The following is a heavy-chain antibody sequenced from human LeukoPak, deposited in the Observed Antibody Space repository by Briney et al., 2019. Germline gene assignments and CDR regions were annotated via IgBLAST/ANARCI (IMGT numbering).Heavy chain of an antibody. Sequence: ASVKVSCKASGYTFTSSGISWVRQAPGQGLEWMGWISAYNGNTNYAQKLQGRVTMTTDTSTSTAYMELSSLRSDDTAVYYCAGGGYYYDSSGYYQPSNDAFDIWGQGTMVTVSS. CDR3: AGGGYYYDSSGYYQPSNDAFDI. V-gene: IGHV1-18*01. D-gene: IGHD3-22*01. J-gene: IGHJ3*02. CDR2: ISAYNGNT. CDR1: GYTFTSSG.